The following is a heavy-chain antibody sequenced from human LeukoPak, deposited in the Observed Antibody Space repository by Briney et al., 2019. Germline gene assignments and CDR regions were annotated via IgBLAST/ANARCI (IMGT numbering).Heavy chain of an antibody. Sequence: GGSLRLSCAASGFTVGNVWMSWVRQAPGKGPEWVGRAKSKNSGGTSDYAAVVKGRSTISRDDSENTLYLQMNSLKTEDTGVYYCAASMVSGGFDIWGLGTMVTVSS. CDR2: AKSKNSGGTS. J-gene: IGHJ3*02. CDR1: GFTVGNVW. CDR3: AASMVSGGFDI. V-gene: IGHV3-15*05. D-gene: IGHD1-14*01.